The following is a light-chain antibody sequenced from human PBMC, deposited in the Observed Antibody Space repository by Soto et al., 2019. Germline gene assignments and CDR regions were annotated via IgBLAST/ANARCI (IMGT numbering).Light chain of an antibody. Sequence: DIQMTQSPSSLSASVGDRVTITCRASQDISNYLNWYQQRPGKAPKLLIYDASNLERGVPSRFIGTRSGTDFNFAITSLQPEDVATYYCQQSDSLPITFGQGTRLEI. J-gene: IGKJ5*01. V-gene: IGKV1-33*01. CDR1: QDISNY. CDR2: DAS. CDR3: QQSDSLPIT.